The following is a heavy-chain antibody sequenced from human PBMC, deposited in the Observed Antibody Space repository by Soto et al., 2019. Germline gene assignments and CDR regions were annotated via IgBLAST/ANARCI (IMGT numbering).Heavy chain of an antibody. CDR1: GFTFSSYW. CDR3: ARAVTTPGY. V-gene: IGHV3-74*01. J-gene: IGHJ4*02. CDR2: INSDGSST. D-gene: IGHD4-17*01. Sequence: EVQLVASGGGLVQPGGSLRLSCAASGFTFSSYWMHWIRQAPGKGLEWVSRINSDGSSTTYADSVKGRFIISRDNDRNTVYLQMNSLTAEDTAVYSCARAVTTPGYGGQGTLVTVSS.